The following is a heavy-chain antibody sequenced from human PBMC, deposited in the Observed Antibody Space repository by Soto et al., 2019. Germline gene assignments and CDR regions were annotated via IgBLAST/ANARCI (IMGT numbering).Heavy chain of an antibody. J-gene: IGHJ6*02. D-gene: IGHD5-18*01. Sequence: LRLSFAASGFTFSGSAMHWVRQASGKGLEWVGRIRSKANSYATAYAASVKGRFTISRDDSKNTAYLQMNSLKTEDTAVYYCTRLKDTAMVTLNYYYYYGMDVWGQGTTVTVSS. V-gene: IGHV3-73*01. CDR3: TRLKDTAMVTLNYYYYYGMDV. CDR2: IRSKANSYAT. CDR1: GFTFSGSA.